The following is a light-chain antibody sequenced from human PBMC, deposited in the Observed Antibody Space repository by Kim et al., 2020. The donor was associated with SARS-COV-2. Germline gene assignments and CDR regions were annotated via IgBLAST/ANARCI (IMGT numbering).Light chain of an antibody. V-gene: IGKV1-39*01. Sequence: ASVGDGVSITCRASQSIRSYLNWYQQKLGKAPKLLIYGAYTLQSGVPLRFSGSGSGTDFTLTISSLQPEDSATYYCQQVYTTPLTFGQGTKVDIK. CDR3: QQVYTTPLT. J-gene: IGKJ1*01. CDR1: QSIRSY. CDR2: GAY.